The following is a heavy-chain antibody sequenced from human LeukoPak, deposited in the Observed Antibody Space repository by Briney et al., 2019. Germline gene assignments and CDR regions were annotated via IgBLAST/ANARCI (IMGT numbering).Heavy chain of an antibody. CDR3: ARDSPTWGYYDSSGYYSRLGY. CDR2: ITSGGDYI. D-gene: IGHD3-22*01. CDR1: GFTLNTFN. J-gene: IGHJ4*02. V-gene: IGHV3-21*01. Sequence: GGSLRLSCAASGFTLNTFNMNWVRQAPGKGLEWVSSITSGGDYIYYADSVKGRFTTSRDNAKNSLSLQLNSLRAEDTAVYYCARDSPTWGYYDSSGYYSRLGYWGQGTLVTVSS.